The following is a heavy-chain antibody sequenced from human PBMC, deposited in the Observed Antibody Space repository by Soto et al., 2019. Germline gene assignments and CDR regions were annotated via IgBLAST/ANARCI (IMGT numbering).Heavy chain of an antibody. CDR3: ASLVVAATTPSERPVDY. D-gene: IGHD2-15*01. CDR1: GGPFSNYA. J-gene: IGHJ4*02. V-gene: IGHV1-69*01. CDR2: IIPLFGSA. Sequence: QVQLVQSGAEVKKPGSSVKVSCKASGGPFSNYAINWVRQAPGQGLEWVGGIIPLFGSATYAQRFKGRVTITADESTNTAYMELSSLKFDDTAVFYCASLVVAATTPSERPVDYWGQGTLVTVSS.